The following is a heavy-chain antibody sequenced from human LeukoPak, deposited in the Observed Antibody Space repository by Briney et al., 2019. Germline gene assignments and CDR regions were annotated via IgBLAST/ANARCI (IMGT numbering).Heavy chain of an antibody. CDR2: ISYDGSNK. J-gene: IGHJ5*02. V-gene: IGHV3-30-3*01. D-gene: IGHD3-10*01. CDR1: GFTFSSYA. CDR3: ARVTPGGAMLRGLIGNWFDP. Sequence: PGGSLRLSCAASGFTFSSYAMHWVRQAPGKGLEWVAVISYDGSNKYYADSVKGRFTISRDNSENTLYLQMNSLRIEDTAVYYCARVTPGGAMLRGLIGNWFDPWGQGTLVTVSS.